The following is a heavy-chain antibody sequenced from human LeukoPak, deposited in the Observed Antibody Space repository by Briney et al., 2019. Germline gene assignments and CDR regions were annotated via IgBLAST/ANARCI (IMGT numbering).Heavy chain of an antibody. CDR1: GYTFTTYG. D-gene: IGHD1-26*01. J-gene: IGHJ5*02. V-gene: IGHV1-18*01. CDR2: ISAYNGQT. CDR3: ARCGGSYYVHRWFDP. Sequence: ASAKVSCKASGYTFTTYGISWVRQAPGQGLEWMGWISAYNGQTNHTHNLQGRVSMTIDTSTSTAYMELRSLRSDDTAVYYCARCGGSYYVHRWFDPWGQGTLVTVSS.